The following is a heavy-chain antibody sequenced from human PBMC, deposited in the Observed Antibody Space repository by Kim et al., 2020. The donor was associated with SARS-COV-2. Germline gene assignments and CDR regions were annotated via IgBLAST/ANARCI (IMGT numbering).Heavy chain of an antibody. V-gene: IGHV4-59*09. CDR3: AGGDGYHRF. Sequence: GSTHHNPSLKSRVPLSVDTSQDQFSLKLSSVTAADTALYFCAGGDGYHRFWGQGTLVTVSS. D-gene: IGHD5-12*01. J-gene: IGHJ4*02. CDR2: GST.